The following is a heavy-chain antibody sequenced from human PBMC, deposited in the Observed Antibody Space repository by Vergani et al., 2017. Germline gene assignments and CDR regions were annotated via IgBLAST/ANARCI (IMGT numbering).Heavy chain of an antibody. J-gene: IGHJ6*02. CDR2: ISYDGSNK. V-gene: IGHV3-30-3*01. CDR1: GFTFSSYA. D-gene: IGHD3-22*01. Sequence: QVQLVESGGGVVQPGRSLRLSCAASGFTFSSYAMHWVRQAPGKGLEWVAVISYDGSNKYYADSVKGRFTISRDNSKNTLYLQMNSLRAEDTAVYYCAKGGYYYDSSGYDTYYYGMDVWGQGTTVTVSS. CDR3: AKGGYYYDSSGYDTYYYGMDV.